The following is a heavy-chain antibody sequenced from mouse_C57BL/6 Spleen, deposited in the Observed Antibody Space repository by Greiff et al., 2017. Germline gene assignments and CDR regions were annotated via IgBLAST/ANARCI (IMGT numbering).Heavy chain of an antibody. CDR1: GYTFTDYN. CDR2: IDPKNGGT. CDR3: ACLGSSGAEFAY. Sequence: VQLQQSGPELVKPGASVKIPCTASGYTFTDYNMDWVKQSHGKSLEWIGDIDPKNGGTIYNQKFKGKATMTVDTSSSTAYMELRSLTSEVTAVYYCACLGSSGAEFAYWGQGTLVTVSA. D-gene: IGHD3-2*02. J-gene: IGHJ3*01. V-gene: IGHV1-18*01.